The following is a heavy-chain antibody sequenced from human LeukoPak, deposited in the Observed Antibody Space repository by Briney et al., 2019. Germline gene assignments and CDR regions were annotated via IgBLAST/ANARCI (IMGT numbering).Heavy chain of an antibody. CDR2: IYSGGST. V-gene: IGHV3-53*01. CDR3: ARERTGYSSGWDYYYYMDV. CDR1: GFTVSSNY. D-gene: IGHD6-19*01. Sequence: GGSLRLSCAASGFTVSSNYMSWVRQAPGKGLEWVSVIYSGGSTYYADSVKGRFTISRDNSKNTLYLQMNSLRAEDTAAYYCARERTGYSSGWDYYYYMDVWGKGTTVTVSS. J-gene: IGHJ6*03.